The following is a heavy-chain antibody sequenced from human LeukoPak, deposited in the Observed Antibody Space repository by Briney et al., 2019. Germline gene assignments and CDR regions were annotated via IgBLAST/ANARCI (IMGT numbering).Heavy chain of an antibody. V-gene: IGHV1-18*01. CDR3: ARDLVSWGYSSSYYFDY. D-gene: IGHD6-6*01. CDR1: GYTFTSYG. J-gene: IGHJ4*02. Sequence: ASVKVSCKASGYTFTSYGISWVRQAPGQGLEWTGWISAYNGNTNYAQKLQGRVTMTTDTSTSTAYMELRSLRSDDTAVYYCARDLVSWGYSSSYYFDYWGQGTLVTVSS. CDR2: ISAYNGNT.